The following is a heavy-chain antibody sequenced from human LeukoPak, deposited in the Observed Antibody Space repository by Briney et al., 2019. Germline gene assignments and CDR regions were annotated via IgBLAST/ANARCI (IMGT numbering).Heavy chain of an antibody. CDR3: ATESSGALDF. CDR1: GFTFNNYA. V-gene: IGHV3-23*01. CDR2: ISGRGGST. D-gene: IGHD1-26*01. J-gene: IGHJ4*02. Sequence: PGGSLRLSCAASGFTFNNYAMSWVRQAPGKGLEWVSAISGRGGSTYYADSVKGRFTISRDNAKNSLYLQINSLRAEDTAVYYCATESSGALDFWGQGTLVTVSS.